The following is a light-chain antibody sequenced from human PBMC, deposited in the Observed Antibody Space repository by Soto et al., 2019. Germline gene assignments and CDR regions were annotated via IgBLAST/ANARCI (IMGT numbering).Light chain of an antibody. CDR1: NSNIGSHT. J-gene: IGLJ1*01. CDR2: SNN. CDR3: AAWDDSLTAYV. V-gene: IGLV1-44*01. Sequence: QSVLAQPPSASGTPGQRVTMSCSGGNSNIGSHTVNWYQHLPGTAPTLLIFSNNQRPSGVPARFSGSKSGTSASLAISGLQSEDEADDLCAAWDDSLTAYVFGIGTKVTV.